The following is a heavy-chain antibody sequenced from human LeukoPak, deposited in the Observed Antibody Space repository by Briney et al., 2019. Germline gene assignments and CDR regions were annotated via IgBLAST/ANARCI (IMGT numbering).Heavy chain of an antibody. Sequence: SQTLSLTCAISGESVSSASAAWYWIRQSPSRGLEWLGRTYYRSKWYHHYATSVESRIAVNPDTSKNQFSLQLDSVTPEDTAVYYCARGNLHFDYWGQGILVTVSS. CDR3: ARGNLHFDY. CDR1: GESVSSASAA. J-gene: IGHJ4*02. CDR2: TYYRSKWYH. V-gene: IGHV6-1*01.